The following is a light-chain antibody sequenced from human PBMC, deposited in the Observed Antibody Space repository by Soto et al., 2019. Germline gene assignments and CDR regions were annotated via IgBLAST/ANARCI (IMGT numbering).Light chain of an antibody. CDR1: QDLDNY. J-gene: IGKJ5*01. V-gene: IGKV1-33*01. CDR2: AAS. CDR3: QQYDTRPTMT. Sequence: IPMAQSPASLSPSFLESVTIXCRSSQDLDNYFNWYQHRLGEAPQLLIYAASYLETGVPARFSGSGPGTDFSFTITSLQPEDSATYYCQQYDTRPTMTFGQGTRLE.